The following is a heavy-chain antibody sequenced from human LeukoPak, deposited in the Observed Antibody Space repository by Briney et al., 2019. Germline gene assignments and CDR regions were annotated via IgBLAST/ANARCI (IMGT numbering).Heavy chain of an antibody. CDR1: GLTFTYYA. D-gene: IGHD6-19*01. V-gene: IGHV3-23*01. CDR3: AKVGSSGWYAMDV. J-gene: IGHJ6*02. CDR2: ISGSGGSA. Sequence: GGSLRLSCTASGLTFTYYAMTWVRQAPGKGLEWVSLISGSGGSAKYADSVKGRFTISRDNSKNTLFLQMSSLRAEDTALYYCAKVGSSGWYAMDVWGRGTSVTVS.